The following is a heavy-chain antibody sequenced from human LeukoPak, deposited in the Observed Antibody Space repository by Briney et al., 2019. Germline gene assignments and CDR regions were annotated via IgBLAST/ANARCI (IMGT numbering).Heavy chain of an antibody. D-gene: IGHD3-22*01. CDR2: IKQDGSEK. CDR1: GFTFSSYW. CDR3: ARLIVVVITTRPYGMDV. Sequence: PGGSLRLSCAASGFTFSSYWMSWVRQAPGKGLEWVANIKQDGSEKYYVDSVKGRFTIPRDNAKNSLYLQMNSLRAEDTAVYYCARLIVVVITTRPYGMDVWGQGTTVTVSS. V-gene: IGHV3-7*01. J-gene: IGHJ6*02.